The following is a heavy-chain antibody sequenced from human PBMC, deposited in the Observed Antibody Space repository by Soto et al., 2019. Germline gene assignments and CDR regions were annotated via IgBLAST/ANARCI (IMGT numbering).Heavy chain of an antibody. V-gene: IGHV3-33*01. CDR1: GFTFSSYG. D-gene: IGHD1-26*01. Sequence: GGSLRLSCAASGFTFSSYGMHWVRQAPGKGLEWVAVIWYDGSNKYYADSVKGRFTISRDNSKNTLYLQMNSLRAEDTAVYYCARDVGATTGRHEPAEYFQHWGQGTLVTVSS. J-gene: IGHJ1*01. CDR2: IWYDGSNK. CDR3: ARDVGATTGRHEPAEYFQH.